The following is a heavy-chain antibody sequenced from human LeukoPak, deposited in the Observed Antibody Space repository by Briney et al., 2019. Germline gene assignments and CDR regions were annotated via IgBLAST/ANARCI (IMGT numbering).Heavy chain of an antibody. Sequence: PSETLSLTCTVSGGSISSYYWSWIRQPPGKGLEWIGEINHSGSTNYNPSLKSRVTISVDTSKNQFSLKLSSVTAADTAVYYCARGLIFGVVITNFDYWGQGTLVTVSS. D-gene: IGHD3-3*01. J-gene: IGHJ4*02. V-gene: IGHV4-34*01. CDR1: GGSISSYY. CDR2: INHSGST. CDR3: ARGLIFGVVITNFDY.